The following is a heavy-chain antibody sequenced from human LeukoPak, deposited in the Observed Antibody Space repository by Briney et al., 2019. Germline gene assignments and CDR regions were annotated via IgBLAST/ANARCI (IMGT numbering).Heavy chain of an antibody. J-gene: IGHJ4*02. Sequence: SVKVSCKASGGTFSSYAISWVQQAPGQGLEWMGGIIPIFGTANYAQKFQGRVTITADESTSTAYMELSSLRSEDTAVYYCARDLSSGSGYDYWGQGTLVTVSS. V-gene: IGHV1-69*13. CDR3: ARDLSSGSGYDY. CDR2: IIPIFGTA. CDR1: GGTFSSYA. D-gene: IGHD3-10*01.